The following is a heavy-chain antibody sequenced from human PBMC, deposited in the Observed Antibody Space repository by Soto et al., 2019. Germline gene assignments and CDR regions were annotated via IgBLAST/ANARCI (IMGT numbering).Heavy chain of an antibody. CDR1: GFTFSSYA. Sequence: GGSLRLSCAASGFTFSSYAMSWVRQAPGKGLEWVSAISGSGGSTYYADSVKGRFTISRDNSKNTLYLQMNSLRAEDTAVYYCAGGVWFGELLPFDYWGQGTLVTVSS. D-gene: IGHD3-10*01. CDR2: ISGSGGST. V-gene: IGHV3-23*01. J-gene: IGHJ4*02. CDR3: AGGVWFGELLPFDY.